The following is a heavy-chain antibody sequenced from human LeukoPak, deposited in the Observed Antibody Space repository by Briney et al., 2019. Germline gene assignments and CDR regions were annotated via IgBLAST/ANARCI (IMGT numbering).Heavy chain of an antibody. D-gene: IGHD3-22*01. CDR1: GFTFSSYS. J-gene: IGHJ4*02. CDR2: ISSSSSYI. Sequence: GGSLRLSCAASGFTFSSYSMNWVRQAPGKGLEWVSSISSSSSYIYYADSVKGRFTISRDNAKNSLYLQMNSLRAEDTVVYYCASSDYYDSSGYYVGYFDYWGQGTLVTVSS. V-gene: IGHV3-21*01. CDR3: ASSDYYDSSGYYVGYFDY.